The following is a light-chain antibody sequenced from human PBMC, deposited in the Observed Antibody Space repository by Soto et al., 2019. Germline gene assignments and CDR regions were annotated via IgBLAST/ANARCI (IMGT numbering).Light chain of an antibody. V-gene: IGKV1-39*01. J-gene: IGKJ5*01. CDR2: AAS. Sequence: DIQMTQSPSSLSASVGDRVTITCRASQSISSYLNWYQQKPGKAPKLLIYAASSLQSGVPSRFSCSGSGTDFTLTISSLQQEEFATYYCQQSYSTPVTFGQGTRLEIK. CDR3: QQSYSTPVT. CDR1: QSISSY.